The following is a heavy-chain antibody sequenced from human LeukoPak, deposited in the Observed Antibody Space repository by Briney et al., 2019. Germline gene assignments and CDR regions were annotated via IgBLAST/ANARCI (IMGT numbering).Heavy chain of an antibody. CDR3: ARYGTDSSGYYYYYYMDV. CDR1: GYSISSGYY. J-gene: IGHJ6*03. D-gene: IGHD3-22*01. CDR2: IYHSGST. Sequence: SETLSLTCTVSGYSISSGYYWGWIRQPPGKGLEWIGSIYHSGSTYYNPSLKSRVTISVDTSKNQFSLKLSSVTAADTAVYYCARYGTDSSGYYYYYYMDVWGKGTTVTVSS. V-gene: IGHV4-38-2*02.